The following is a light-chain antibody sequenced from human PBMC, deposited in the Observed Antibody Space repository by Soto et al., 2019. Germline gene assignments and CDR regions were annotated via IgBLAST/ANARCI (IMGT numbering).Light chain of an antibody. CDR2: IAS. V-gene: IGKV3-20*01. CDR3: QQYGSSPWT. J-gene: IGKJ1*01. Sequence: EIVLTQSPGTLSLSPGERATLSCRASQSVSSSYLAWYQQKPGQAPRLLIYIASTRAPGVPDRISGSGSGTDFTLTISRLEPEDFAVYYCQQYGSSPWTFGQGTKVEIK. CDR1: QSVSSSY.